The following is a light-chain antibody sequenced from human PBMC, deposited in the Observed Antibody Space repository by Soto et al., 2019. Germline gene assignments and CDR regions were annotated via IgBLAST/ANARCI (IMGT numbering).Light chain of an antibody. CDR3: CSYAGSYV. J-gene: IGLJ1*01. CDR2: DVS. V-gene: IGLV2-11*01. CDR1: SSDVGGYNY. Sequence: QSALTQPRSVSGSPGQSVTISCPGTSSDVGGYNYVSWYQQHPGKAPKLMIDDVSKRPSGVPDRFSGSKSGNTASLTISGLQAEDEADYYCCSYAGSYVFGTGTKVTVL.